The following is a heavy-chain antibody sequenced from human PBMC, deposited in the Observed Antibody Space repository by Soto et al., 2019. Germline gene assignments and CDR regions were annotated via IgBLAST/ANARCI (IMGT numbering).Heavy chain of an antibody. CDR1: GGSITSSSYH. CDR2: IYYSGST. J-gene: IGHJ1*01. V-gene: IGHV4-31*03. D-gene: IGHD6-19*01. CDR3: ARSSVAGAGYFQH. Sequence: PSETLSLTCTVSGGSITSSSYHWNWIRQHPEKGLEWIGYIYYSGSTYYNPSLRSRVTISADTSKNQFSLKLSSVTVADTAVYYCARSSVAGAGYFQHWGQGTQVTVSS.